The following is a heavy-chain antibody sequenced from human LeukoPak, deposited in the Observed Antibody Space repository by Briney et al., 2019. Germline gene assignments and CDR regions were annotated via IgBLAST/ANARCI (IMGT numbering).Heavy chain of an antibody. CDR1: GFAVSSTY. V-gene: IGHV3-49*04. J-gene: IGHJ2*01. D-gene: IGHD4-17*01. CDR3: TRGLRNFDL. Sequence: GGSLRLSCAVSGFAVSSTYMSWVRQAPGKGLEWVGFIRSKAYGGTTEYVASVKGRFTISRDDSKSIAYLQMSSLKTEDTAVYYCTRGLRNFDLWGRGTLVTVSS. CDR2: IRSKAYGGTT.